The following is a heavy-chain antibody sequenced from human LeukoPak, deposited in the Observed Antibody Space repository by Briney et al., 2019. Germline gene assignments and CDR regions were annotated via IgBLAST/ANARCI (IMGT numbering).Heavy chain of an antibody. V-gene: IGHV4-4*07. D-gene: IGHD6-13*01. Sequence: SETLSLTCSVSGGSISSYNWSWIRQPAGKGLEWIGRIYFTGTTNYNPSLQSRVTMSVDTSKYQFSLELSSVTAADTAVYYSARGSSSSWYSFDFWGQGTVVTVSS. CDR3: ARGSSSSWYSFDF. J-gene: IGHJ3*01. CDR2: IYFTGTT. CDR1: GGSISSYN.